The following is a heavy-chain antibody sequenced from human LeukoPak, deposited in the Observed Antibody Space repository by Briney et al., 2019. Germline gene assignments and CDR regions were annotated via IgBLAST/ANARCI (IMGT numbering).Heavy chain of an antibody. Sequence: SSETLSFNCTVSGGSISSGDYYWRWIRQPPGKGLEWIGYIYYSGSTYYNQSLKSRVTISVATSKNQFSLKLSSVTAADTAVYYSARGPDTAMVHFDYWGQGTLVTVSS. CDR3: ARGPDTAMVHFDY. J-gene: IGHJ4*02. CDR2: IYYSGST. V-gene: IGHV4-30-4*08. D-gene: IGHD5-18*01. CDR1: GGSISSGDYY.